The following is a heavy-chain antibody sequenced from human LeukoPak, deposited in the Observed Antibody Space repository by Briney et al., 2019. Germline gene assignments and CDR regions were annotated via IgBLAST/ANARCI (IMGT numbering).Heavy chain of an antibody. CDR3: ASGRSDTAMVVDY. Sequence: PSETLSLTCAVYGGSFSGYYWSRIRQPPGKGLEWIGEINHSGSTNYNPSLKSRVTISVDTSKNQFSLKLSSVTAADTAVCYCASGRSDTAMVVDYWGQGTLVTVSS. CDR1: GGSFSGYY. CDR2: INHSGST. V-gene: IGHV4-34*01. D-gene: IGHD5-18*01. J-gene: IGHJ4*02.